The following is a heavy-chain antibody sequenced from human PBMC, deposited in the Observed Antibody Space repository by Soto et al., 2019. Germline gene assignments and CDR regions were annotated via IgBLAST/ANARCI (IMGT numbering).Heavy chain of an antibody. Sequence: QVRLQESGPGVVRPSGTLSLTCAVSGGSISSTNWWNWVRQPPGKGREWIGEIYDSGRAHYNPSLQSRVTILVDTSNHQFSLKLESVTAADTAVYFCARVPHYYDVSGYLAFDFWGPGTLVTVSS. CDR3: ARVPHYYDVSGYLAFDF. J-gene: IGHJ4*01. V-gene: IGHV4-4*02. CDR2: IYDSGRA. CDR1: GGSISSTNW. D-gene: IGHD3-22*01.